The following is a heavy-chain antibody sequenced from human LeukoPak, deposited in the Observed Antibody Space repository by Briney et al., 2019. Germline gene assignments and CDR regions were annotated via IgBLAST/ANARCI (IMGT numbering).Heavy chain of an antibody. J-gene: IGHJ5*02. CDR3: ARDSEGVPAA. CDR1: GYSFNRYW. CDR2: IKEYGSDK. D-gene: IGHD2-2*01. V-gene: IGHV3-7*03. Sequence: GGSLRLSCAGCGYSFNRYWKIWVREPPGRGREWVGNIKEYGSDKYYVNSVMGRFTISRDNTKNSLYLQMNNLRAEDTAIYYCARDSEGVPAAWGQGTLVTVSS.